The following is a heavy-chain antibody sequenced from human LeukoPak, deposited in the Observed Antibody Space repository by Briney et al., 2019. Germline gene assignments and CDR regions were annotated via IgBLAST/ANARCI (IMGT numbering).Heavy chain of an antibody. V-gene: IGHV3-30*18. CDR2: ISYDGSNK. D-gene: IGHD2-8*01. Sequence: GGSLRLSCAGSGFTFSSYGMHWVRQAPGKGLEWVALISYDGSNKYYADSVKGRFTISRDNSKNTLYLQMNSLRAEDTAVYYCANGYCTNGVCYPYYYYYMDVWGKGTTVTVSS. CDR3: ANGYCTNGVCYPYYYYYMDV. CDR1: GFTFSSYG. J-gene: IGHJ6*03.